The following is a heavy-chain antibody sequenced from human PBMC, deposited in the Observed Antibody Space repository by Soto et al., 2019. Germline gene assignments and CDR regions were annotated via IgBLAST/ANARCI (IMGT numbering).Heavy chain of an antibody. CDR3: AKQQLESNWFEP. V-gene: IGHV1-18*01. CDR1: CYTFTSYG. D-gene: IGHD6-13*01. J-gene: IGHJ5*02. Sequence: ASGKVSCKSPCYTFTSYGISLFRQAPGQGLECIGWISAYNGNTNYAQKLQGRVTMTTDTSTSTAYMELRSLRSDDTAVYYCAKQQLESNWFEPWGQGTLVTVSS. CDR2: ISAYNGNT.